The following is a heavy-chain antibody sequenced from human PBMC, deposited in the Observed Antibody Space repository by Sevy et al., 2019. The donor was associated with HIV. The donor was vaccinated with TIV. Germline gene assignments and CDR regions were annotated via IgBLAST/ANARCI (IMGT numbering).Heavy chain of an antibody. J-gene: IGHJ3*02. V-gene: IGHV3-33*01. Sequence: GESLRLSCAASGFTFSSYGMHWVRQAPGKGLEWVAVIWYDGSNKYYADSVKGRFTISRDNSKNTLYLQMNSLRAEDTAVYYCARDHYYDSSGGAFDIWGQGTMVTVSS. D-gene: IGHD3-22*01. CDR3: ARDHYYDSSGGAFDI. CDR2: IWYDGSNK. CDR1: GFTFSSYG.